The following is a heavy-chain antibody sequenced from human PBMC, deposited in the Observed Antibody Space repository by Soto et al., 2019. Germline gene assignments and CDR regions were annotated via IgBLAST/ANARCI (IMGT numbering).Heavy chain of an antibody. CDR2: IIPIFGTA. J-gene: IGHJ4*02. CDR3: AARRYCSGGTCPDYFDF. V-gene: IGHV1-69*13. CDR1: GGTFSSYA. Sequence: SVKVSCKASGGTFSSYAISWVRQAPGQGLEWMGGIIPIFGTASYAQKFQGRVTITADESTSAAYMELSSLRSDDTAVYYCAARRYCSGGTCPDYFDFWGLGTLVTVSS. D-gene: IGHD2-15*01.